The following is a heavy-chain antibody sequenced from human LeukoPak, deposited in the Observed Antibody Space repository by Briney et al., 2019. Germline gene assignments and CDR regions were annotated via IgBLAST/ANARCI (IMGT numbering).Heavy chain of an antibody. J-gene: IGHJ4*02. CDR1: GYTFTSYY. CDR3: ATVTFSGSYTVSYFDY. V-gene: IGHV1-24*01. CDR2: FDPEDGET. D-gene: IGHD1-26*01. Sequence: ASVKVSCKASGYTFTSYYMHWVRQAPGKGLEWMGGFDPEDGETIYAQKFQGRVTMTEDTSTDTAYMELSSLRSEDTAVYYCATVTFSGSYTVSYFDYWGQGTLVTVSS.